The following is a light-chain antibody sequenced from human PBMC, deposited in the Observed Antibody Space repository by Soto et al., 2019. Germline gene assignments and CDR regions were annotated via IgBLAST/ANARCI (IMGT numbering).Light chain of an antibody. V-gene: IGKV1-39*01. J-gene: IGKJ2*01. CDR2: AAS. CDR3: QQLHSTSSYT. CDR1: QNIRNY. Sequence: DIQMTQSPSSLSASVGDRVTITCRASQNIRNYLNWYQQRPGKTPNLLVYAASNLRSGVSSRFSGSGSGTDFTLTISSLQLEDFATYYCQQLHSTSSYTFGQGTRVDIK.